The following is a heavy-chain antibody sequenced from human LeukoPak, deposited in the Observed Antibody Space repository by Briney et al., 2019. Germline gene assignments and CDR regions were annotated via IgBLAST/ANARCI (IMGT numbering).Heavy chain of an antibody. Sequence: ASVKVSCKASGYIFTGYYMHWVRQAPGQGLEWMGWINPNSGDTNYAQKFQGRVTMTRDTSISTAYMELSRLRSDDTAVYYCARDLIDQNWFDPWGQGTLVTVSS. V-gene: IGHV1-2*02. CDR1: GYIFTGYY. CDR3: ARDLIDQNWFDP. J-gene: IGHJ5*02. CDR2: INPNSGDT. D-gene: IGHD2-8*01.